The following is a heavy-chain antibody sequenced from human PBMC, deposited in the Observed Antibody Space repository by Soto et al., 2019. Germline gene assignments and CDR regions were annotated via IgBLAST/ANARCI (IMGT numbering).Heavy chain of an antibody. CDR3: ARVSCSGISCYLTTRYNYYVLDI. CDR2: ITHSGSS. Sequence: LSLTCAIYTGSSSGYSWTWVRQSPERGLEWIGEITHSGSSNYGPFLRSRVTISVDTSKNHFFLNLRSVTDADSGIYFFARVSCSGISCYLTTRYNYYVLDIWGQGTTVTVSS. D-gene: IGHD2-15*01. J-gene: IGHJ6*02. CDR1: TGSSSGYS. V-gene: IGHV4-34*01.